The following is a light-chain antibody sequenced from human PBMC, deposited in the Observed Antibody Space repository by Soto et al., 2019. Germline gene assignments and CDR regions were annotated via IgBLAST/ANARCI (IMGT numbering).Light chain of an antibody. CDR2: AAS. CDR1: QSINSY. V-gene: IGKV1-39*01. J-gene: IGKJ2*01. Sequence: DILMTQSPSSLSASVGDRVTITCRASQSINSYLNWYQQQPGKAPKLLIYAASSMQSGVPSRFSGSGSGTDFTLTISSLQPEDFATYYCQQSYSTPPYTFGQGTKLEMK. CDR3: QQSYSTPPYT.